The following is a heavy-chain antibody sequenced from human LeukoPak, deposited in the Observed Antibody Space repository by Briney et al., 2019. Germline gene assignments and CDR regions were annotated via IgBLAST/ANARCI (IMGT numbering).Heavy chain of an antibody. D-gene: IGHD5-18*01. V-gene: IGHV4-4*02. CDR2: IYHGGNI. CDR3: ATRDQSRTDVVPPDY. Sequence: SETLSLTCAVSGVSISSGNWWTWLRQPPGKGLEWIGEIYHGGNINYSPSLKSRVTISIDKSKNQLSLNLNSVTAADTAVYYCATRDQSRTDVVPPDYWGQGALVTVSS. CDR1: GVSISSGNW. J-gene: IGHJ4*02.